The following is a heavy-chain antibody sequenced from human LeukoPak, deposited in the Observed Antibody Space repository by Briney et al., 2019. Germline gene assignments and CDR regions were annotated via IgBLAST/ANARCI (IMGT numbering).Heavy chain of an antibody. D-gene: IGHD5-12*01. CDR3: VRQRWLRFPYYYYYYMDV. Sequence: SETLSLTCAVYGGSFSGYYWSWIRQPPGKGLEWIGEINHSGSTNYNPSLKSRVTISVDTSKNQFSLKLSSVTAADTAVYYCVRQRWLRFPYYYYYYMDVWGKGTTVTISS. J-gene: IGHJ6*03. CDR1: GGSFSGYY. CDR2: INHSGST. V-gene: IGHV4-34*01.